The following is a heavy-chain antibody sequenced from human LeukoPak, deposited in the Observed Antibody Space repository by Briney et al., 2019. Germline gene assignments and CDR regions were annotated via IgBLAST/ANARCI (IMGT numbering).Heavy chain of an antibody. CDR1: GGSISSGGYS. Sequence: SQTLSLTCAVSGGSISSGGYSWSWIRQPPGKGLEWIGYIYHRGSTYYNPSLNSRDTISVDRSKNKYSLKLSAATAADTAVYYCARVSRAVRKNWFDPWGKGTLVTVSS. V-gene: IGHV4-30-2*01. D-gene: IGHD3-10*01. CDR2: IYHRGST. CDR3: ARVSRAVRKNWFDP. J-gene: IGHJ5*02.